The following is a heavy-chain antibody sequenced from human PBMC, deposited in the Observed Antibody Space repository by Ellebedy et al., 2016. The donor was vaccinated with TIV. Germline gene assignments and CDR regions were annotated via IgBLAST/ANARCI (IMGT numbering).Heavy chain of an antibody. D-gene: IGHD3-10*01. CDR2: INSDGSST. CDR3: ARGFGESGGYFDY. Sequence: GGSLRLXCAASGFTFSSYWMHWVRQAPGKGLVWVSRINSDGSSTSYADSVKGRFTISRDNAKNTLYLQMNSLRAEDTAVYYCARGFGESGGYFDYWGQGTLVTVSS. CDR1: GFTFSSYW. J-gene: IGHJ4*02. V-gene: IGHV3-74*01.